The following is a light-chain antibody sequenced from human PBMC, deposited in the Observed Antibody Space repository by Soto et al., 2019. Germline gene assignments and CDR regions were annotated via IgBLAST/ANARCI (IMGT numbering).Light chain of an antibody. V-gene: IGLV1-47*01. Sequence: QSVLTQPPSASGTPGQRVTISCSGSSSNIGSNYVYWYQQLPGTAPKLLIYRNNQRPSGVPDRFSGSKSGTSASLAISGLRSEDEADYYCAAWDDILSGPKFGGGTKLTVL. CDR3: AAWDDILSGPK. CDR1: SSNIGSNY. CDR2: RNN. J-gene: IGLJ2*01.